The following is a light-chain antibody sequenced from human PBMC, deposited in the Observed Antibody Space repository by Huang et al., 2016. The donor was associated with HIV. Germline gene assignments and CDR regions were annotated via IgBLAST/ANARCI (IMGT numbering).Light chain of an antibody. J-gene: IGKJ1*01. CDR2: EVS. Sequence: DIIMTQTPLSLSVTPGQPASISCNSSQSLLHSDGKNYLYWYLQKPGQSPQLLSYEVSNRFAGVPDRFNGSGSGTDFTLKISRVEAEDVGIYYCMQTIQPATFGQGTKVEIK. V-gene: IGKV2D-29*02. CDR1: QSLLHSDGKNY. CDR3: MQTIQPAT.